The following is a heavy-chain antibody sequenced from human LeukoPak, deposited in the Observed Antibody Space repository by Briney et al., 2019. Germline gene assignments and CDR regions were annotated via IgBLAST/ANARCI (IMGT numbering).Heavy chain of an antibody. Sequence: GGSLRLSCAASGFTFSTNSMNWVRQAPGKGLEWVSSISSSSSYIYYADSVKGRFTISRDNAKNSLYLQMNSLRVEDTAVYYCARGYCSSTTCPTNHWGQGTLVTVSS. V-gene: IGHV3-21*01. J-gene: IGHJ5*02. CDR3: ARGYCSSTTCPTNH. D-gene: IGHD2-2*01. CDR2: ISSSSSYI. CDR1: GFTFSTNS.